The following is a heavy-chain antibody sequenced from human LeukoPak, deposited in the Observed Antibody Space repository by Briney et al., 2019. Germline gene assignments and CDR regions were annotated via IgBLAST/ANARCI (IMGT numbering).Heavy chain of an antibody. V-gene: IGHV1-69*04. CDR1: GGTFSSYA. D-gene: IGHD6-13*01. J-gene: IGHJ4*02. CDR3: ASQEYSSSRIFGY. Sequence: ASVKVSCKASGGTFSSYAISWVRQAPGQGLEWMGRIIPILGIANYAQKFQGRVTITADKSTSTAYMELSSLRSEDTAVYYCASQEYSSSRIFGYWGRGTLVTVSS. CDR2: IIPILGIA.